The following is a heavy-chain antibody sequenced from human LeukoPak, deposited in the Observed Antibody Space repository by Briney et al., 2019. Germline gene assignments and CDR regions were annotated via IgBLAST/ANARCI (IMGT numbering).Heavy chain of an antibody. CDR2: IIPIFGTA. J-gene: IGHJ6*03. Sequence: SVKVSCKASGGTLSSYAISWVRQAPGQGLEWMGGIIPIFGTANYAQKFQGRVTITADKSTSTAYMELSSLRSEDTAVYYCARAQYSYGPYYYYMDVWGKGTTVTVSS. V-gene: IGHV1-69*06. CDR3: ARAQYSYGPYYYYMDV. CDR1: GGTLSSYA. D-gene: IGHD5-18*01.